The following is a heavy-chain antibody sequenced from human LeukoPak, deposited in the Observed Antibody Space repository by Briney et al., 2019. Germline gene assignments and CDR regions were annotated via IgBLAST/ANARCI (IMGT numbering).Heavy chain of an antibody. J-gene: IGHJ4*02. CDR3: AKRRLIAAAGDFDY. Sequence: GGSLRLSCAASGFTFSSYGMHWVRQAPGKGLEWVSVISNSGGTTYYADSVKGRFTISRDNSKNTLYLQMNSLRAEDTAVYYCAKRRLIAAAGDFDYWGQGTLVTVSS. CDR1: GFTFSSYG. V-gene: IGHV3-23*01. D-gene: IGHD6-13*01. CDR2: ISNSGGTT.